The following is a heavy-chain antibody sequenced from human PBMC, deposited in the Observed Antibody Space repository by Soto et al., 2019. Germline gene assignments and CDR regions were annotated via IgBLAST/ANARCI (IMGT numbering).Heavy chain of an antibody. CDR2: VNPSYGDT. V-gene: IGHV1-46*01. J-gene: IGHJ5*01. CDR1: GYTFTFYY. Sequence: QVQLVQSGAEVRKPGASVRISCKASGYTFTFYYIHWVRQAPGQGLEWMGTVNPSYGDTAYSQKFQGRFTLTRDTSTTTVYMDLSSLRSEDTAVYFCARGSEVASRQLFDFWGQGSLVSVSS. CDR3: ARGSEVASRQLFDF. D-gene: IGHD6-6*01.